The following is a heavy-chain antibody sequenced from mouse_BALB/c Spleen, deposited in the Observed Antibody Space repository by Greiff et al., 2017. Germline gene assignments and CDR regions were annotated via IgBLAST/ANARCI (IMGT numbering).Heavy chain of an antibody. Sequence: QVQLQQSGAELMKPGASVKISCKATGYTFSSYWIEWVKQRPGHGLEWIGEILPGSGSTNYNEKFKGKATFTADTSSNTAYMQLSSLTSEDSAVYYCARDYRYDGAWFAYWGQGTLVTVSA. CDR3: ARDYRYDGAWFAY. V-gene: IGHV1-9*01. CDR1: GYTFSSYW. D-gene: IGHD2-14*01. CDR2: ILPGSGST. J-gene: IGHJ3*01.